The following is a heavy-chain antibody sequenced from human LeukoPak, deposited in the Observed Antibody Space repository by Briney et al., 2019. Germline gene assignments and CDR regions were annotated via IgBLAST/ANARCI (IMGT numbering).Heavy chain of an antibody. CDR1: GFTFSSYA. D-gene: IGHD3-22*01. CDR2: ISGSGGST. Sequence: GGSLRLSCAASGFTFSSYAMSWVRQAPGKGLEWVSAISGSGGSTYYADSVKGRFTISRDNSKNTLYLQMNSLRAEDTAVYYCAKDQAPYYYDSSLDYFDYWGQGTLVTISS. J-gene: IGHJ4*02. CDR3: AKDQAPYYYDSSLDYFDY. V-gene: IGHV3-23*01.